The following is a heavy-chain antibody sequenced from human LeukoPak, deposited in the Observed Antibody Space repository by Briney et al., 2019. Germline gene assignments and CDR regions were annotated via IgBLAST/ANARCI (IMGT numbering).Heavy chain of an antibody. CDR3: ARGRGWFGELRKRWFDP. Sequence: PSETLSLTCAVYGGSFSGYYWSWIRQPPGKGLEWIGEINHSGSTNCNPSLKSRVTISVDTSKNQFSLKLSSVTAADTAVYYCARGRGWFGELRKRWFDPWGQGTLVTVSS. CDR2: INHSGST. J-gene: IGHJ5*02. CDR1: GGSFSGYY. V-gene: IGHV4-34*01. D-gene: IGHD3-10*01.